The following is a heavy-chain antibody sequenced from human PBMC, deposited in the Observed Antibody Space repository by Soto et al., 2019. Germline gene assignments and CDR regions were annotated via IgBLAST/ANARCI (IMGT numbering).Heavy chain of an antibody. CDR1: GFTFDDYA. CDR2: ISWNSGSI. CDR3: AKDIGIAAAGTGAFDI. J-gene: IGHJ3*02. V-gene: IGHV3-9*01. D-gene: IGHD6-13*01. Sequence: EVRLVESGGGLVQPGRSLRLSCAASGFTFDDYAMHWVRQAPGKGLEWVSGISWNSGSIGYADSVKGRFTISRDNAKNSLYLQMNSLRAEDTALYYCAKDIGIAAAGTGAFDIWGQGTMVTVSS.